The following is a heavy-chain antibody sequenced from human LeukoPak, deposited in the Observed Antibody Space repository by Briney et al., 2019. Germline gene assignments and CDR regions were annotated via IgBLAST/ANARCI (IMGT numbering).Heavy chain of an antibody. D-gene: IGHD3-22*01. Sequence: GSLILSCAASGFTFSSYAMSWVRQAPGKGLEWVSAISGSGGSTYYADSVKGRFTISRDNSKNTLYLQMNSLRAEDTAVYYCAKDRLRNYYDSSGYLGVHEYFQHWGQGTLVTVSS. V-gene: IGHV3-23*01. J-gene: IGHJ1*01. CDR1: GFTFSSYA. CDR3: AKDRLRNYYDSSGYLGVHEYFQH. CDR2: ISGSGGST.